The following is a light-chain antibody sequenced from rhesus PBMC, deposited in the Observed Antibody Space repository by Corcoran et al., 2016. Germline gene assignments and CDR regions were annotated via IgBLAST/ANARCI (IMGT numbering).Light chain of an antibody. CDR1: QNIYSN. J-gene: IGKJ2*01. V-gene: IGKV1S12*01. CDR2: AAS. Sequence: DIQMTQSPSALSASVGDRVTISCRASQNIYSNLAWYQQKPGKSPNLLIYAASSLQSGIPSRFSGSGSRTECSLTISSLQPEDSATFYCQHYDDNPYSFGQGTKVEI. CDR3: QHYDDNPYS.